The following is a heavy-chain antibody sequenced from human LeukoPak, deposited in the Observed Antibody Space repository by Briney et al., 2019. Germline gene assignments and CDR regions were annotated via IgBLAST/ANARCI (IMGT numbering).Heavy chain of an antibody. CDR2: IYHSGST. Sequence: SETLSLTCTVSGYSIGSGYYWGWIRRPPGKGLEWIGSIYHSGSTYYNPSLKSRVTISVDTSKNQFSLKLSSVTAADTAVYYCARVGDTESLQWLPSYYFDYWGQGTLVTVSS. J-gene: IGHJ4*02. CDR1: GYSIGSGYY. D-gene: IGHD3-22*01. CDR3: ARVGDTESLQWLPSYYFDY. V-gene: IGHV4-38-2*02.